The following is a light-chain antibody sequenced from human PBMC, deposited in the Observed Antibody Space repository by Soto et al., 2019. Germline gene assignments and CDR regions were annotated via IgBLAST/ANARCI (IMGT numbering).Light chain of an antibody. J-gene: IGKJ5*01. CDR3: QQYNTYPLT. CDR2: ATC. V-gene: IGKV1-16*02. CDR1: QDISSN. Sequence: DIQMTQSPSSLSASVGDRVTITCRASQDISSNLAWFQQKPGKAPKSLIYATCRLHSGVPSKFSGSESGTDFTLTISSLQAEDFAIYYCQQYNTYPLTFGQGTRLEIK.